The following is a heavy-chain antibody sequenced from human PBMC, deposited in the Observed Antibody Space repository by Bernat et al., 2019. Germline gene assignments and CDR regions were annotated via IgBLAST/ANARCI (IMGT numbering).Heavy chain of an antibody. CDR2: ISNSGGAT. D-gene: IGHD1-26*01. J-gene: IGHJ3*02. CDR1: GFTFSNFA. V-gene: IGHV3-23*01. CDR3: VKPKWGPDAFDI. Sequence: VQLLESGGGLGHPGGSLRLSCAASGFTFSNFAMTWVRQAPGKGLDWVSSISNSGGATYYADSVKGRFTISRDNSKNTLYLQVNSLRAEDTAVYYCVKPKWGPDAFDIWGQGTMVTVSS.